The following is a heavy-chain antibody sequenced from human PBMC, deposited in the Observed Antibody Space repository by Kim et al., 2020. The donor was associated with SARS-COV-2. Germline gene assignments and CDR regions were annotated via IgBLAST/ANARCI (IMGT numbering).Heavy chain of an antibody. Sequence: GGSLRLSCAASGFTFSRHAMHWVRQAPGKGLEGVAIVLSDGGSKYYADSVKGRFTISRDNSKNTLYLQLNSLRTDDTAVYYWARDITGSWSVDYWGRGTL. V-gene: IGHV3-30*04. CDR1: GFTFSRHA. J-gene: IGHJ4*02. CDR3: ARDITGSWSVDY. D-gene: IGHD1-26*01. CDR2: VLSDGGSK.